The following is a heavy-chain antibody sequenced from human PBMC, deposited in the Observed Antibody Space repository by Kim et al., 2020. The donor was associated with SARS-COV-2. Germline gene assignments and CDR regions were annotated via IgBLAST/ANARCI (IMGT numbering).Heavy chain of an antibody. Sequence: SETLSRTCNVSGGSIGSSNYYWGWIRQPPGKGLEWIGCIYYSGKTYDNPSLKSRVTISLDLSKNHFSMNLRSATAADTAMYYCARATGFGTSWYYFDSWG. J-gene: IGHJ4*01. V-gene: IGHV4-39*07. CDR1: GGSIGSSNYY. CDR2: IYYSGKT. D-gene: IGHD1-1*01. CDR3: ARATGFGTSWYYFDS.